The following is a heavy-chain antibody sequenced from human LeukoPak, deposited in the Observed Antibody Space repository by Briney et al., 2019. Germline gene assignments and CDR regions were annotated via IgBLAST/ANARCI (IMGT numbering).Heavy chain of an antibody. CDR2: IYYSGST. J-gene: IGHJ4*02. V-gene: IGHV4-59*01. D-gene: IGHD5-24*01. Sequence: SETLSLTCTVSGGSISSYYWSWIRQPPGKGLEWIGYIYYSGSTNYNPSLKSRVTISVDTSKNQFSLKLSSVTAADTAVYYCARVETRDGYNYGYFDYWGQGTLVTASS. CDR3: ARVETRDGYNYGYFDY. CDR1: GGSISSYY.